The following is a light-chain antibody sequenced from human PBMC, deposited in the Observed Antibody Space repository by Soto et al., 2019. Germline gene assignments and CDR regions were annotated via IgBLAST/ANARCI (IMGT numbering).Light chain of an antibody. CDR1: ESVSSH. CDR2: DSS. J-gene: IGKJ3*01. Sequence: EIVMTQSPATLSVSRGPRATLQCRASESVSSHLAWYQQKPCQAHRLIIYDSSTRATGIPARFSGSGSGTEFTLTIRRLQSEDFAVYFGQQYTNWPPVTFGPRTKLDIK. V-gene: IGKV3-15*01. CDR3: QQYTNWPPVT.